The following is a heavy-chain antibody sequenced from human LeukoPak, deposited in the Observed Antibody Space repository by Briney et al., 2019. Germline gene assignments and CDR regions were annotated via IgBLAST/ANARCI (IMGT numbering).Heavy chain of an antibody. CDR2: INPNSGGT. J-gene: IGHJ6*03. V-gene: IGHV1-2*02. D-gene: IGHD3-10*01. CDR3: ARDARGSMVRGVRASYYYMDV. CDR1: GYTFTGYY. Sequence: GASVKVSCKASGYTFTGYYMHWVRQAPGQGLEWMGWINPNSGGTNYAQKFRGRVTMTRDTSISTAYMELSRLRSDDTAVYYCARDARGSMVRGVRASYYYMDVWGKGTTVTISS.